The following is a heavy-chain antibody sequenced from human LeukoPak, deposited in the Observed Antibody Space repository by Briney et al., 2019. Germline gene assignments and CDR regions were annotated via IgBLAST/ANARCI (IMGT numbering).Heavy chain of an antibody. CDR2: ISYDGSNK. Sequence: GGSLRLSCAASGFTYSSYAMHWVRQAPGKGLEWVAVISYDGSNKYYADSVKGRFTISRDNAKNSLYLQMNSLRAEDTAVYYCARDEGVYDILTGYSLDYWGQGTLVTVSS. CDR3: ARDEGVYDILTGYSLDY. CDR1: GFTYSSYA. J-gene: IGHJ4*02. V-gene: IGHV3-30-3*01. D-gene: IGHD3-9*01.